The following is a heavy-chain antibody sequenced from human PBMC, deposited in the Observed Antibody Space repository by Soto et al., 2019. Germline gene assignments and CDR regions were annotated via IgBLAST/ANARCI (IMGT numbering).Heavy chain of an antibody. J-gene: IGHJ4*02. CDR2: IFSNDEK. V-gene: IGHV2-26*01. Sequence: QVTLKESGPVLVKPTETLTLTCTVSGFSLSNGGMGVSWIRQPPGKALEWLAHIFSNDEKPYNTSLKSRLTIPKHTSNSQVLLTMTNMDPVDTATYYCARRRDGYKGSLEYWGQGTLVTVSS. CDR3: ARRRDGYKGSLEY. CDR1: GFSLSNGGMG. D-gene: IGHD2-21*01.